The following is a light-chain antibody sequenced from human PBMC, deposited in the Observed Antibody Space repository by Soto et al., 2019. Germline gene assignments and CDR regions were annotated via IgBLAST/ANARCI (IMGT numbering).Light chain of an antibody. Sequence: LTQPPSVSGAPGQRVTISCTGTSSNIGAGYDVHWYQQVPGTSPKLLIFVNSNRPSGVPDRFSGSKSGTSASLAITGLQAEDEADYYCQSYDNSLSVHVVFGGGTKLTVL. CDR2: VNS. J-gene: IGLJ2*01. CDR1: SSNIGAGYD. CDR3: QSYDNSLSVHVV. V-gene: IGLV1-40*01.